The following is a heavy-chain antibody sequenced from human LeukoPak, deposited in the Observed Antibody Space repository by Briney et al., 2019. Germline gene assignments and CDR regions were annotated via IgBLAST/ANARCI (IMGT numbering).Heavy chain of an antibody. CDR3: SGRDSGRSPWAY. D-gene: IGHD2-15*01. CDR2: IRPDGSEQ. V-gene: IGHV3-7*01. J-gene: IGHJ4*02. CDR1: GFPFSSFW. Sequence: PGGSLRLSCAASGFPFSSFWMNWVRQTPGRGLEWLANIRPDGSEQYYVDSVRGRFTISRDNAKNSVYLDMNNLRVDDTGVYYCSGRDSGRSPWAYWGQGTLVSVSS.